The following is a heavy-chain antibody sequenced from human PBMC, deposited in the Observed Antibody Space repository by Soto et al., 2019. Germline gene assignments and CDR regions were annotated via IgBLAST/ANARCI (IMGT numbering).Heavy chain of an antibody. J-gene: IGHJ5*02. V-gene: IGHV3-23*01. CDR1: GFTFSSYA. CDR3: AKDGALTTFWFDP. D-gene: IGHD4-17*01. CDR2: ISGSGGST. Sequence: GGSLRLSCAASGFTFSSYAMSWVRRAPGKGLEWVSAISGSGGSTYYAYSVKGRFTISRDNSKNTLYLQMNSLRAEDTAVYYCAKDGALTTFWFDPWGQGTLVTVSS.